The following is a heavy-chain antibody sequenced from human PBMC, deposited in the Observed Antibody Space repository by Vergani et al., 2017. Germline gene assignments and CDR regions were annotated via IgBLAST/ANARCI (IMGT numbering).Heavy chain of an antibody. V-gene: IGHV4-61*02. Sequence: QVQLQESGPGLVKPSQTLSLTCTVSGASINNDFYYWHWIRQPAGKGLEWIGRIYVSGITDYNSSLQSRVPMSVDTSKNQFYLTLTSVTAADTAVYYCARDSKQLRPRAFDLWVQATMVTVSS. CDR2: IYVSGIT. D-gene: IGHD4-23*01. CDR1: GASINNDFYY. CDR3: ARDSKQLRPRAFDL. J-gene: IGHJ3*01.